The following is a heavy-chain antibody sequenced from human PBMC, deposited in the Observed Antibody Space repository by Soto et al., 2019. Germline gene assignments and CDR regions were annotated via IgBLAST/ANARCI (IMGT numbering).Heavy chain of an antibody. CDR1: GFIFSSYA. V-gene: IGHV3-30-3*01. CDR2: ISFDGSNK. D-gene: IGHD6-19*01. Sequence: QVQLVESGGGVVQPGRSLRVSCAASGFIFSSYAMDWVRQAPGKGLEWVAVISFDGSNKHYADSVKGRFTISRDNSKNTLYLQMNSLRAEDTAVYYCARGIGVAGWFDPWGQGTLVTVSS. CDR3: ARGIGVAGWFDP. J-gene: IGHJ5*02.